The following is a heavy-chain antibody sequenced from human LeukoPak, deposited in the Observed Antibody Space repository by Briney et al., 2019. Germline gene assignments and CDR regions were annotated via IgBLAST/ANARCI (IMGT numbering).Heavy chain of an antibody. D-gene: IGHD3-22*01. Sequence: GGSLRLSCAASGFTFSNAWMSWVRQAPGKGLEWVGRIKSETDGGTTDYAAPVKGRFTISRDDSKNTLYLQMNSLKTEDTAVYYCTTGQADYYDSSGYSLWGQGTLVTVSS. J-gene: IGHJ4*02. CDR2: IKSETDGGTT. CDR3: TTGQADYYDSSGYSL. V-gene: IGHV3-15*01. CDR1: GFTFSNAW.